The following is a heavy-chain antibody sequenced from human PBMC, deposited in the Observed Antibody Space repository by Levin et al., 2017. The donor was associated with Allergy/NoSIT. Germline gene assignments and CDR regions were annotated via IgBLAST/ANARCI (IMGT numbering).Heavy chain of an antibody. CDR1: GFTFSSFA. Sequence: GESLKISCAASGFTFSSFAMSWVRQAPGKGLEWLSSISGRGATTSHADSVRGRFTISRDNSKNTLYLQMNTLRAEDTAVYYCVKCTTEIYFYDGMDVWGQGTTVTVSS. D-gene: IGHD2-8*01. CDR2: ISGRGATT. V-gene: IGHV3-23*01. CDR3: VKCTTEIYFYDGMDV. J-gene: IGHJ6*02.